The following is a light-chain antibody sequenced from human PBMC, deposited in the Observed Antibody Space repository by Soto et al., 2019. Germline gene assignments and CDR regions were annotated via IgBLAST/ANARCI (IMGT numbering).Light chain of an antibody. V-gene: IGKV3D-15*01. CDR3: QQYNNWPLT. J-gene: IGKJ4*01. Sequence: EIVMTQSPATLAVSPGERATLSCRASQSVNNNLAWYQQKPGQAPRLLIYGASNRATGSPARFSGTGSGTEFTLTISSLQSEDFAIYYCQQYNNWPLTFGGGTKVEIK. CDR2: GAS. CDR1: QSVNNN.